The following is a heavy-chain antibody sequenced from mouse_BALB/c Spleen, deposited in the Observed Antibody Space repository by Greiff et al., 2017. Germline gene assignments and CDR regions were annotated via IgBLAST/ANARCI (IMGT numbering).Heavy chain of an antibody. D-gene: IGHD2-3*01. CDR3: AREGLLYAMDY. Sequence: VQLQQSGPELVRPGVSVKISCTGSSYTFTDYAMHWVKQSHAKSLEWIGVISTYYGNTNYNQKFKGKATMTVDKSSSTAYMELARLTSEDSAVYYCAREGLLYAMDYWGQGTSVTVSS. CDR2: ISTYYGNT. J-gene: IGHJ4*01. CDR1: SYTFTDYA. V-gene: IGHV1-67*01.